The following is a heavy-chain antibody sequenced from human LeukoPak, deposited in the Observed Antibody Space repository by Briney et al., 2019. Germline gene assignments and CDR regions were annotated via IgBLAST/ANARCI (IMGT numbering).Heavy chain of an antibody. CDR1: GGSFSGYY. CDR3: ARHKDYAYFDY. D-gene: IGHD4-17*01. Sequence: PSETLSLTCAVYGGSFSGYYWSWIRQPPGKGLEWIGEINHSGSTNYNPSLKSRVTISVDTSKNQFSLKLSSVTAADTAVCYCARHKDYAYFDYWGQGTLVTVSS. CDR2: INHSGST. J-gene: IGHJ4*02. V-gene: IGHV4-34*01.